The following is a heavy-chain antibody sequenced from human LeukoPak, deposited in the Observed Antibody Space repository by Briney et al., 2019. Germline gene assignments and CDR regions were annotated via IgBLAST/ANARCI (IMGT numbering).Heavy chain of an antibody. D-gene: IGHD3-10*01. Sequence: KASETLSLTCAVYGGSFSGYQWSWIRQPPGKGLELIGEINHSGSTNHNPSLKSRVTISVDTSKNQFSLKLTSVTAADTAVYYCARPGQLGSLYYGLDVWGQGTTVTVS. CDR1: GGSFSGYQ. V-gene: IGHV4-34*01. CDR3: ARPGQLGSLYYGLDV. J-gene: IGHJ6*02. CDR2: INHSGST.